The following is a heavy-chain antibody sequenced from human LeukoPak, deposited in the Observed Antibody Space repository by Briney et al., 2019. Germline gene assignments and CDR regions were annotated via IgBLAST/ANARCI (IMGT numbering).Heavy chain of an antibody. V-gene: IGHV4-31*03. CDR3: ARVNSSGPALDY. J-gene: IGHJ4*02. CDR1: GGSISSGGYY. CDR2: IYYSGST. D-gene: IGHD3-22*01. Sequence: SETLSLTCTVPGGSISSGGYYWSWIRQHPGKGLEWIGYIYYSGSTYYNPSLKSRVTISVDTSKNQFSLKLSSVTAADTAVYYCARVNSSGPALDYWGQGTLVTVSS.